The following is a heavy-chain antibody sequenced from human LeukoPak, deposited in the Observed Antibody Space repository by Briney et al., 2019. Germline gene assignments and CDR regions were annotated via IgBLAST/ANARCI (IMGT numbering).Heavy chain of an antibody. Sequence: SVKVSCNASVGTFSSYAISGVRQAPGQGLEGMGGIIPIFGTANYAQKFQGRVTITADESTHTAYMELSSLRSEDTAVYYCASKRGFGEFVPDYWAREPWSPSPQ. D-gene: IGHD3-10*01. CDR2: IIPIFGTA. CDR1: VGTFSSYA. CDR3: ASKRGFGEFVPDY. V-gene: IGHV1-69*13. J-gene: IGHJ4*02.